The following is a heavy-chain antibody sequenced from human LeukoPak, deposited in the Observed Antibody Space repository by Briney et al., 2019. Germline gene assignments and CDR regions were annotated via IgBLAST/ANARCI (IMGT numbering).Heavy chain of an antibody. D-gene: IGHD1-26*01. CDR1: GLTFISSA. CDR3: AKDGSSQGFCQ. V-gene: IGHV3-23*01. Sequence: RGCLRLACSASGLTFISSAVGSVRQARGEGLELVSAISGSGGSTSYAASVKGRFTTCRDNSKDTLYLQMNSLRAEGTAVYDWAKDGSSQGFCQWGQGTLVTVSP. CDR2: ISGSGGST. J-gene: IGHJ4*02.